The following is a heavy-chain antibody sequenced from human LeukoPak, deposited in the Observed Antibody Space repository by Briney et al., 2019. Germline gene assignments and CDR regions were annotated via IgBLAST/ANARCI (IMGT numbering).Heavy chain of an antibody. V-gene: IGHV3-7*01. D-gene: IGHD6-13*01. J-gene: IGHJ5*02. CDR2: INRDGTQT. CDR1: GFTFTSFW. CDR3: PKAHAAADSS. Sequence: GGSLRLSCAASGFTFTSFWMTWVRQSPGKGLEWVANINRDGTQTTYVDSVKGRLTLSSDNAKNSLFLHMSSLRAEDTAVYYCPKAHAAADSSWGQGTLVAVSS.